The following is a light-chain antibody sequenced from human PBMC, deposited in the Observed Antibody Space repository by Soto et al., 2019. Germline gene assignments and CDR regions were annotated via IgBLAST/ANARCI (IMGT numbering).Light chain of an antibody. J-gene: IGKJ4*01. CDR1: HSVSSD. Sequence: EVVMTQSPATLSVSPGERATLSCRASHSVSSDLAWYQQKPGQTPRLLIYGASTRASGIPARFSGSWSGTEFTLTISSLQSEDFAVYYCQQYNNWPPLTFGGGTKVEIK. CDR2: GAS. CDR3: QQYNNWPPLT. V-gene: IGKV3-15*01.